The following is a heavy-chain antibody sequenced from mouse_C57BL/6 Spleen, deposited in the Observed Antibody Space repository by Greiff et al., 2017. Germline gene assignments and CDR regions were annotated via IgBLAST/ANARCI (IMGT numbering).Heavy chain of an antibody. CDR1: GYSFTDYN. V-gene: IGHV1-39*01. D-gene: IGHD2-1*01. J-gene: IGHJ2*01. Sequence: VQLKESGPELVKPGASVKISCKASGYSFTDYNMNWVKQSNGKSLEWIGVINPNYGNTSYNQKFKGKATLTVDTSSSTAYMQLNSLTSEDSAVYDFAIKDYGNYFDYWGQGTTLTVSS. CDR3: AIKDYGNYFDY. CDR2: INPNYGNT.